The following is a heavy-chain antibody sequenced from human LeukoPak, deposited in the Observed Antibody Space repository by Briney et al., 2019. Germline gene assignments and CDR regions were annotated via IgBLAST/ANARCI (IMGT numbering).Heavy chain of an antibody. Sequence: SETLSLTCTVSGGSISSYYWSWIRQPPGKGLEWIGYIYYSGSTIYNPSLKSRVTISVDTSKNQFSLKLSSVTAADTAVYYCARGDFLYDSSGYYIDYWGQGTLVTVSS. CDR3: ARGDFLYDSSGYYIDY. V-gene: IGHV4-59*12. CDR1: GGSISSYY. CDR2: IYYSGST. J-gene: IGHJ4*02. D-gene: IGHD3-22*01.